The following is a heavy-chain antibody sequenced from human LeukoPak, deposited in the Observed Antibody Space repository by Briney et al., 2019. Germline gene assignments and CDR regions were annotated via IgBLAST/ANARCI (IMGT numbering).Heavy chain of an antibody. Sequence: SVKVSCKASGYSFTNYAMNWLRQAPGQGLEWMGGIIPIFGTANYAQKFQGRVKITADESTSTAYMELSSLRSDDTAVYYCARDRRGRYCSSISCYLGCFDPWGQGTLVTVSS. CDR3: ARDRRGRYCSSISCYLGCFDP. CDR2: IIPIFGTA. J-gene: IGHJ5*02. CDR1: GYSFTNYA. V-gene: IGHV1-69*13. D-gene: IGHD2-2*01.